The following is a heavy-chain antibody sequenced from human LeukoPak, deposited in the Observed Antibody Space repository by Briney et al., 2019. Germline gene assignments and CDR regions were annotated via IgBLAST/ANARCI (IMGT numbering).Heavy chain of an antibody. CDR3: AMGATSWSGYSFPKIFQH. V-gene: IGHV3-23*01. J-gene: IGHJ1*01. D-gene: IGHD3-3*01. CDR1: GFTFSNYA. CDR2: ISGSGSSI. Sequence: GGSLRLSCAASGFTFSNYAVNWIRQAPGKGLKWVSVISGSGSSIYYTDSVKGRFTISRDNSKNTLYLQMNSLRAEDTAVYYCAMGATSWSGYSFPKIFQHRGRGTLVTVSS.